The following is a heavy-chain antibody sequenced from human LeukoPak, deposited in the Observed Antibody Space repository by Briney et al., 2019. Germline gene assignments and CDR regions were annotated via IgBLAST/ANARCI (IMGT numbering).Heavy chain of an antibody. CDR2: ILVGGSEV. Sequence: PGESLKISCKGSGFSFPSYWIGWVRQMPGKGMEYMGIILVGGSEVRYSPAFQGLVTISDDKSINTAYLQWTSLKASDTAMYYCARHTGRPQAGWFDPWGQGTLVTVSS. J-gene: IGHJ5*02. CDR1: GFSFPSYW. D-gene: IGHD3-10*01. CDR3: ARHTGRPQAGWFDP. V-gene: IGHV5-51*01.